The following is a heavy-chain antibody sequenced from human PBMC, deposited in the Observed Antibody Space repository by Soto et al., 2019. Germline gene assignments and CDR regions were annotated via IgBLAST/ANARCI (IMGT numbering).Heavy chain of an antibody. Sequence: SETLSLTCTVSGGSISSYYWSWIRQHPGKGLEWIGYIYYSGSTYYNPSLKSRVTISVDTSKNQFSLKLSSVTAADTAVYYCARSDAGSYYNGPLDYWGQETLVTVSS. CDR2: IYYSGST. CDR3: ARSDAGSYYNGPLDY. V-gene: IGHV4-59*06. J-gene: IGHJ4*02. D-gene: IGHD3-10*01. CDR1: GGSISSYY.